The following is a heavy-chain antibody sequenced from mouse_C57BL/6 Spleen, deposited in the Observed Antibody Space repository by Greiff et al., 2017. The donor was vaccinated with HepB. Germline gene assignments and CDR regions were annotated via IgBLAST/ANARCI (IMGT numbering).Heavy chain of an antibody. D-gene: IGHD2-4*01. V-gene: IGHV1-50*01. J-gene: IGHJ3*01. Sequence: VQLQQPGAELVKPGASVKLSCKASGYTFTSYWMQWVKQRPGQGLEWIGEIDPSDSYTNYNQKFKGKATLTVDTSSSTAYMQLSSLTSEDSAVYYCAREGDYDQAWFAYWGQGTLVTVSA. CDR1: GYTFTSYW. CDR2: IDPSDSYT. CDR3: AREGDYDQAWFAY.